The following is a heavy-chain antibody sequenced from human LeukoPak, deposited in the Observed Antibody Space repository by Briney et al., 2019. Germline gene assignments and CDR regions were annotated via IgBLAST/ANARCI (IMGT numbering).Heavy chain of an antibody. V-gene: IGHV1-8*02. CDR2: MNPNSGNT. CDR3: ARGNYDILTGYYSFDY. J-gene: IGHJ4*02. CDR1: GYTFTSYD. Sequence: ASVKVSCKASGYTFTSYDINWVRQATGQGLEWMGWMNPNSGNTGYAQKFQGRVTMTRNTSISTAYMELSSLRSEDTAVYYCARGNYDILTGYYSFDYWGQGTLVTVSS. D-gene: IGHD3-9*01.